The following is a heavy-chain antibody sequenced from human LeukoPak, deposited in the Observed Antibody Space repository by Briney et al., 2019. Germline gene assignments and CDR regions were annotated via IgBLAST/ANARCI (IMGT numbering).Heavy chain of an antibody. CDR3: ARDSVAGTGWGFDY. Sequence: ASVKVSCKASGYTFTGYYMHWVRLAPGQGLEWMGWINPNSGGTNYAQKFQGRVTMTRDTSISTAYMELSRLRSDDTAVYYCARDSVAGTGWGFDYWGQGTLVTVSS. J-gene: IGHJ4*02. CDR2: INPNSGGT. V-gene: IGHV1-2*02. CDR1: GYTFTGYY. D-gene: IGHD6-19*01.